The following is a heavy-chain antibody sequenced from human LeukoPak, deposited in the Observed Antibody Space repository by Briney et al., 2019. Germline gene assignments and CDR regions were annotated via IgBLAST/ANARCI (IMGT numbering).Heavy chain of an antibody. CDR3: ARGEYYDSSGYNPRLSG. V-gene: IGHV1-8*01. J-gene: IGHJ4*02. Sequence: GASVKVSCKASGYTFTSYDINWVRQATGQGLEWMGWMNPNSGNTGYAQKFQGRVTMTRNTSISTAYMELSSLRSEDTAVYYCARGEYYDSSGYNPRLSGWGQGTLVTVSS. CDR2: MNPNSGNT. CDR1: GYTFTSYD. D-gene: IGHD3-22*01.